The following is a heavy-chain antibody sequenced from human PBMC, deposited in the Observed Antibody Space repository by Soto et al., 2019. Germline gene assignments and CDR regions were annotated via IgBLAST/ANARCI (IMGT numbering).Heavy chain of an antibody. Sequence: GGSLRLSCAASGFTFSSYGMHWVRQAPGKGLEWVAVIWYDGSNKYYADSVKGRFTISRDNSKNTLYLQMNSLRAEDTAVYYCARAGDSKAPFDYWGQGTLVTVSS. CDR3: ARAGDSKAPFDY. V-gene: IGHV3-33*01. CDR1: GFTFSSYG. D-gene: IGHD3-22*01. J-gene: IGHJ4*02. CDR2: IWYDGSNK.